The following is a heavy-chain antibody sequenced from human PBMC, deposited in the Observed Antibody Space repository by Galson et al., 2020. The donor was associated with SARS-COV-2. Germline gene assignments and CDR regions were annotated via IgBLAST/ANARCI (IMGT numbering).Heavy chain of an antibody. Sequence: ETSETLSLTCSVAEAPMSSYYWSWIRQPPGKGLEWIGYITYSGSTSYNPSLRSRVTISVDLSKNQLSLKVTSVTAADTAVYYCARDPAPLYGDNYYYGMDVCGRGTTVTVSS. D-gene: IGHD4-17*01. CDR1: EAPMSSYY. CDR2: ITYSGST. CDR3: ARDPAPLYGDNYYYGMDV. V-gene: IGHV4-59*01. J-gene: IGHJ6*02.